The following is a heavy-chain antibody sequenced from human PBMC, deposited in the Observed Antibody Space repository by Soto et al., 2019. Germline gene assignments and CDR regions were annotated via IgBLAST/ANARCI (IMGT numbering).Heavy chain of an antibody. CDR2: INAGNGNT. Sequence: QVQLVQSGAEVKKPGASVKVSCKASGYTFTSYAMHWVRQAPGQRLEWMGWINAGNGNTKYSQKFQGRVTITRDTSXSXAXXELGSLRSEDTAVYYCARDYDYVWGGPMAPGCFDYWGQGTLVTVSS. CDR3: ARDYDYVWGGPMAPGCFDY. CDR1: GYTFTSYA. D-gene: IGHD3-16*01. V-gene: IGHV1-3*01. J-gene: IGHJ4*02.